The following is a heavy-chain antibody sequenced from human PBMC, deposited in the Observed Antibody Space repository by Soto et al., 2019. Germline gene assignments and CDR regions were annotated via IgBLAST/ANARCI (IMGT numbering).Heavy chain of an antibody. CDR2: IYYSGST. J-gene: IGHJ4*02. V-gene: IGHV4-30-4*01. CDR1: GDSISSGDYY. Sequence: LSLTCTVSGDSISSGDYYWSWIRQPPGKGLEWIGYIYYSGSTYYNPSLKSQVTISVDTSKNQFSLKLSSVTAADTAVYYCASWTTVTTGYFDYWGQGTLVTVSS. D-gene: IGHD4-17*01. CDR3: ASWTTVTTGYFDY.